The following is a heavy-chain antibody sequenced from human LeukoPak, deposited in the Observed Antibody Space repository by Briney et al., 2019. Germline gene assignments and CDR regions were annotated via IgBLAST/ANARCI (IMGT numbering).Heavy chain of an antibody. CDR1: GGSISSYY. D-gene: IGHD1-26*01. CDR2: IYTSGST. Sequence: PSETLSLTCTVSGGSISSYYWSWIRQPAGKGLEWIGRIYTSGSTNYNPSLKSRVTMSVDTSKNQFSLKLSSVTAADTAVYYCARDRTGLIRLEEHAFDIWGQGTMVTVSS. CDR3: ARDRTGLIRLEEHAFDI. J-gene: IGHJ3*02. V-gene: IGHV4-4*07.